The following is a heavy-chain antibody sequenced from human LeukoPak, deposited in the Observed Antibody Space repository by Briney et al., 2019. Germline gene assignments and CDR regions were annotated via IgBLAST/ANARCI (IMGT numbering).Heavy chain of an antibody. CDR2: IIPIFGTA. CDR3: ARKVPNDSSGYYYRGQFDP. J-gene: IGHJ5*02. CDR1: GGTFSSYA. Sequence: SVKVSCKASGGTFSSYAISWVRQAPGQGLEWMGGIIPIFGTANYAQKFQGRVTITADKSTSTASMELSSLRSEDTAVYYCARKVPNDSSGYYYRGQFDPWGQGTLVTVSP. V-gene: IGHV1-69*06. D-gene: IGHD3-22*01.